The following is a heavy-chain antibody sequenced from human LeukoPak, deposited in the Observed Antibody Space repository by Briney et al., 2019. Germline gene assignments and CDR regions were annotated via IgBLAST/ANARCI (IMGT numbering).Heavy chain of an antibody. V-gene: IGHV4-59*01. CDR1: GGSISSYY. Sequence: SETLSLTCAVSGGSISSYYWSWIRQPPGKGLEWIGYIYYSGSTNYNPSLKSRVTISVDTSKNQFSLKLSSVTAADTAVYYCARETSSPSGSYFDPWGQRTLVTVSS. CDR3: ARETSSPSGSYFDP. J-gene: IGHJ5*02. CDR2: IYYSGST. D-gene: IGHD1-26*01.